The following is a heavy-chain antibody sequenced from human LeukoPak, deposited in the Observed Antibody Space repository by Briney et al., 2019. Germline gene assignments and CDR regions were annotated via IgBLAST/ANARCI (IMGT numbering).Heavy chain of an antibody. Sequence: GGSLRLSCAASGFTFSSYEMNWVRQAPGKGLEWVSYISSSGSTIYYADSVKGRFTISRDNAKNSLYLQMNSLRAEDTAVYYCAKSGSSGYPSYFDYWGQGTLVTVSS. CDR3: AKSGSSGYPSYFDY. J-gene: IGHJ4*02. CDR1: GFTFSSYE. CDR2: ISSSGSTI. D-gene: IGHD3-22*01. V-gene: IGHV3-48*03.